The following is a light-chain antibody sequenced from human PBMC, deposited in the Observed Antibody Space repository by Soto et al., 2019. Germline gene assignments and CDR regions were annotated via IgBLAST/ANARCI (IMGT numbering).Light chain of an antibody. J-gene: IGKJ1*01. CDR2: AAS. V-gene: IGKV1-39*01. CDR3: QQSYSTPQT. Sequence: DIQMTQSPSSLSASVGDRVTITCRASQSISSYLNWDQQKPGEAPKLLIYAASSLQSGIPSRFSGSGSGTDFTLTISSLQAEDFAIYYCQQSYSTPQTFGQGTKVEIK. CDR1: QSISSY.